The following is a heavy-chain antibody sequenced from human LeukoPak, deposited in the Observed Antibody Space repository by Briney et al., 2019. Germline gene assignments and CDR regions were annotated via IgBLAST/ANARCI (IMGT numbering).Heavy chain of an antibody. CDR1: GYTFTDYY. J-gene: IGHJ4*02. V-gene: IGHV1-2*02. D-gene: IGHD4-23*01. CDR3: ARDDYGGNPIPDY. CDR2: VNPNSGGT. Sequence: ASVKVSCNASGYTFTDYYIHWVRQAPGQGLEWMGWVNPNSGGTNNAQKFQGRVTMTRDTSIRTAYMVLSRLRLDDTAVYYCARDDYGGNPIPDYWGQGTLVTVSS.